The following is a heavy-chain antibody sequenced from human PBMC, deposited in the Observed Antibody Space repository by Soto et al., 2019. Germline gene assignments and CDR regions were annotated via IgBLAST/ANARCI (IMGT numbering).Heavy chain of an antibody. CDR3: AAAPRY. CDR2: IYYTGST. V-gene: IGHV4-59*01. D-gene: IGHD2-15*01. CDR1: GGSITGYY. J-gene: IGHJ4*02. Sequence: QVQLQESGPGLVKPSETLSLTCTATGGSITGYYWSWIRQPPGKGLEWIGYIYYTGSTDHNPSLKSRVTLSLGTSKNQVSLQLTSVPAADTAVYYCAAAPRYWGQGPLVTVSS.